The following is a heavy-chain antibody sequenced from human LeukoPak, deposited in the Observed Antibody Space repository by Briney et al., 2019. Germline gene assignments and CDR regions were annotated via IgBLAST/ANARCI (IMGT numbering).Heavy chain of an antibody. CDR1: GCTFSSYA. CDR3: ARVLWFGELFDY. CDR2: INPNSGGT. J-gene: IGHJ4*02. Sequence: ASVKVSCKASGCTFSSYAISWVRQAPGQGLEWMGWINPNSGGTNYAQTFQGRVTMTRDTAISTAYMEQSRLRSDDTAVDYCARVLWFGELFDYWGQGTLVTVSS. V-gene: IGHV1-2*02. D-gene: IGHD3-10*01.